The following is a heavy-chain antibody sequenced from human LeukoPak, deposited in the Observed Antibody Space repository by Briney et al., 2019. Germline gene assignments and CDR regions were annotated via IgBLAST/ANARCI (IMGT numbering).Heavy chain of an antibody. D-gene: IGHD6-13*01. V-gene: IGHV1-18*01. Sequence: GAAVRASCKESGYTFTSDGISWVRQAPGEGREWRGWITAYNGNTNYAQQLQGRVTMTTHTSTSTAYMELRSLRSDDTAVYYCARDIPYSSSWFLHGMDVWGQGTTVTVSS. J-gene: IGHJ6*02. CDR3: ARDIPYSSSWFLHGMDV. CDR1: GYTFTSDG. CDR2: ITAYNGNT.